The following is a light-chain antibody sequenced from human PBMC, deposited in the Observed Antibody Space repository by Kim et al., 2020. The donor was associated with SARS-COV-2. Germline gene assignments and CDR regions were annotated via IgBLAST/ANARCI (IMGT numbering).Light chain of an antibody. J-gene: IGKJ1*01. Sequence: SAIVGDRVTITCRASQSISSWLAWYQQKPGKTPNLLIYKASSLQSGVPSRFSGSGSGTEFTRTISSLQPDDFATYYCQHYNSYPTFGQGTKVDIK. CDR1: QSISSW. V-gene: IGKV1-5*03. CDR3: QHYNSYPT. CDR2: KAS.